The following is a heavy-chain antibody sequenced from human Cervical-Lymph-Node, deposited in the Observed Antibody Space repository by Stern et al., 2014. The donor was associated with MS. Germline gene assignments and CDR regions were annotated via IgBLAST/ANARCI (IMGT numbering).Heavy chain of an antibody. J-gene: IGHJ6*02. D-gene: IGHD3-3*01. Sequence: VQLVESGGGLVKPGGSLRLSCAASGFTFSDYYMSWIRQAPGKGLEWVSDISSNGSTIYYADSVKGRFTISRDNAKNSLYLQMNSLRAEDTAVYYCARVLASITIFMDVWGQGTTVTVSS. CDR1: GFTFSDYY. CDR3: ARVLASITIFMDV. V-gene: IGHV3-11*01. CDR2: ISSNGSTI.